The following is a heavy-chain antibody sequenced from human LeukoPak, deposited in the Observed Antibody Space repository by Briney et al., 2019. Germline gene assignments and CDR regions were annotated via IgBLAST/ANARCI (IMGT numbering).Heavy chain of an antibody. CDR2: IKSKTDGGTT. CDR3: SRSSSRNFGVVIKSYYYYTDV. Sequence: GGSLRLSCAASGFTFSNAWMSWVRQAPGKGLEWVGRIKSKTDGGTTDYAAPVKGRFTISRDDSKNTLYLQMNSLKTEDTAVYYCSRSSSRNFGVVIKSYYYYTDVWGKGTTVTVSS. J-gene: IGHJ6*03. V-gene: IGHV3-15*01. CDR1: GFTFSNAW. D-gene: IGHD3-3*01.